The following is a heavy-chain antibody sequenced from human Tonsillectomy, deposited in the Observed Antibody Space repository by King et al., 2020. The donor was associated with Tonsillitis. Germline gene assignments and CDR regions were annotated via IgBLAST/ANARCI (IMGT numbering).Heavy chain of an antibody. CDR1: GFTFSSSA. Sequence: VQLVESGGGLVQPGGSLRLSCAASGFTFSSSAMSWVRQAPGKGLEWVSGISGSGGVTDYADSVKHRFTISRDNSKNTLYLQMNSLRAEDTAVYHCASYRRGIIISYGVDVWGQGTTVTVPS. V-gene: IGHV3-23*04. CDR2: ISGSGGVT. D-gene: IGHD3-10*01. CDR3: ASYRRGIIISYGVDV. J-gene: IGHJ6*02.